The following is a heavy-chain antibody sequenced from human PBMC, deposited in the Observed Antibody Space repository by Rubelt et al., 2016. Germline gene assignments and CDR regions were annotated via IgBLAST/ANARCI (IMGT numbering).Heavy chain of an antibody. CDR1: GGSISSSSYY. CDR2: IYYSGST. D-gene: IGHD3-22*01. CDR3: TRLNYYDSSGYYLWSFDP. Sequence: QLQLQESGPGLVKPSETLSLTCTVSGGSISSSSYYWGWIRQPPGKGLEWIGSIYYSGSTYYNPSLRSRVTISVDTSKNQFSRKLSSVTAADTAVYYGTRLNYYDSSGYYLWSFDPWGQGTLVTVSS. V-gene: IGHV4-39*07. J-gene: IGHJ5*02.